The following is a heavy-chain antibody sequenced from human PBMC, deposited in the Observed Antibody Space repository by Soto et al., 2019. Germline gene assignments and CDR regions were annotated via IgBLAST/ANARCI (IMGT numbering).Heavy chain of an antibody. Sequence: QLQLQESGSGLVKPSETLSLTCIVSNGSISSRSSYWGWIRPTPGKGLEWIGSIYYIGNTYYNTSLKSRVTISIDTSKAQFSLKMNSVTAADTAVYFCGGQDYVAKGYYFESWGQGALVTVSS. J-gene: IGHJ4*02. CDR2: IYYIGNT. D-gene: IGHD4-17*01. CDR3: GGQDYVAKGYYFES. CDR1: NGSISSRSSY. V-gene: IGHV4-39*01.